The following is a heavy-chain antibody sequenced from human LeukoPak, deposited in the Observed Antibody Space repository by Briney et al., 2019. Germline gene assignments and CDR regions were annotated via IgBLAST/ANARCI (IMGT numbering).Heavy chain of an antibody. D-gene: IGHD3-10*01. CDR3: AREVGGSGNQYFQH. V-gene: IGHV4-39*01. CDR2: ISYSGRT. J-gene: IGHJ1*01. Sequence: PSETLSLTCTVPGGSISGSNYYWDWIRQPPGKGLEWIGGISYSGRTYSNPSLKSRVTISVDTSKNQFCLKLTSVNAADTAVYYCAREVGGSGNQYFQHWGQGTLVTVSS. CDR1: GGSISGSNYY.